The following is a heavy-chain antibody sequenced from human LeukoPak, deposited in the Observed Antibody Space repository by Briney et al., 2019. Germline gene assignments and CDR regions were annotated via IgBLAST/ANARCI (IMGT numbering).Heavy chain of an antibody. CDR3: ARGGGLDV. J-gene: IGHJ6*02. Sequence: PGGSLRLSCAASGFTFSDYWMHWVRQAPGKGLVWVSRIKGDGSIAGYAGSVKGRFTISRDNAKNSLYLQMSNLRAEDTAVYFCARGGGLDVWGQGATVTVSS. D-gene: IGHD3-16*01. CDR1: GFTFSDYW. V-gene: IGHV3-74*01. CDR2: IKGDGSIA.